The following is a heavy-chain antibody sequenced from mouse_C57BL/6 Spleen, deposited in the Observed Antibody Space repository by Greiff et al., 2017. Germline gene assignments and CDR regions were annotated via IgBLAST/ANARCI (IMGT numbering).Heavy chain of an antibody. D-gene: IGHD1-1*01. CDR1: GYTFTGYW. CDR3: ARCGYYGSSPFAY. CDR2: IFPGCGST. J-gene: IGHJ3*01. V-gene: IGHV1-9*01. Sequence: VMLVESGAELMKPGASVKLSCKATGYTFTGYWIEWVKQRPGNGLEWIGEIFPGCGSTNYNEKFKGKATFTADTSSNTAYMQLSSRTTEDSAIYYCARCGYYGSSPFAYWGQGTLVTVSA.